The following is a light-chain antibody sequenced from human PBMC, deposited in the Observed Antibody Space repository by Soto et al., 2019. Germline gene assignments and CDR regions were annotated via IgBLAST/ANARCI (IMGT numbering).Light chain of an antibody. J-gene: IGKJ5*01. CDR3: QQRSSWPPIN. CDR1: QSISRY. V-gene: IGKV1-39*01. CDR2: AAS. Sequence: DIQMTQSPSSLSASVGDSVTISCRSSQSISRYLNWYQQKPGKAPKLLIYAASSLQSGVPSRFSGSGSGTDFTLTISGLEPEDFAIYYCQQRSSWPPINFGQGTRLEIK.